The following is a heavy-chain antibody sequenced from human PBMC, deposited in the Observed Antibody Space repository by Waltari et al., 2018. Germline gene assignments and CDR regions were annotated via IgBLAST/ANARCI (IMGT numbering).Heavy chain of an antibody. CDR1: GGSIISYY. CDR3: ARIYGSGTFIYMDV. V-gene: IGHV4-4*07. Sequence: QVQLQESGPGLVKPSETLSLTGTVSGGSIISYYWRWIRQPAGKGLEWIGRIYPGATPYYNPSLQTRIMMSVDTSQNQFSLKLSSVTAADTAVYYCARIYGSGTFIYMDVWGKGTTVTVSS. J-gene: IGHJ6*03. D-gene: IGHD3-10*01. CDR2: IYPGATP.